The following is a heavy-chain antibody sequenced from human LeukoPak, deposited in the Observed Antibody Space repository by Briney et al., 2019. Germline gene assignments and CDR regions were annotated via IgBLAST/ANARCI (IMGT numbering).Heavy chain of an antibody. V-gene: IGHV3-49*04. Sequence: GGSLRLSCTASGFTFGDYAMSWVRQAPGKGLEWVGSIRSRTYGGTTEYAASVKGRFTISRDDSKTIAYLQMNSLKTEDTAVYYCTRRITTSSRYFDFWGQGTLVTVSS. J-gene: IGHJ4*02. CDR1: GFTFGDYA. CDR2: IRSRTYGGTT. CDR3: TRRITTSSRYFDF. D-gene: IGHD1-14*01.